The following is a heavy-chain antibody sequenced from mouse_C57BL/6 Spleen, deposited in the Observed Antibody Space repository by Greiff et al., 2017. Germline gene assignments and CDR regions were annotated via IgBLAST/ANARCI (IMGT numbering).Heavy chain of an antibody. V-gene: IGHV5-4*03. CDR2: ISDGGSYT. CDR3: ASVQASLAY. Sequence: EVKLQESGGGLVKPGGSLKLSCAASGFTFSSYAMSWVRQTPEKRLEWVATISDGGSYTYYPDNVKGRFTISRDNAKNNLYLQMSHLKSEDTAMYYCASVQASLAYWGQGTLVTVSA. J-gene: IGHJ3*01. CDR1: GFTFSSYA.